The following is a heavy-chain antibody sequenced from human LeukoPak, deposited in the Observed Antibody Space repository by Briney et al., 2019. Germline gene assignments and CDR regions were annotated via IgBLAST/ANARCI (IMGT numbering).Heavy chain of an antibody. CDR3: AKDMDHYDSWTGGFDP. J-gene: IGHJ5*02. V-gene: IGHV3-43*02. Sequence: GGSLRLSCAAYGFTFDEYAMHWVRQVPGKGLQWVSVITGSGTGTDYADSVKGRFTISRDNSRNSLYLQMNSLRIEDTALYYCAKDMDHYDSWTGGFDPWGQGTLVTVSS. CDR1: GFTFDEYA. CDR2: ITGSGTGT. D-gene: IGHD3-3*01.